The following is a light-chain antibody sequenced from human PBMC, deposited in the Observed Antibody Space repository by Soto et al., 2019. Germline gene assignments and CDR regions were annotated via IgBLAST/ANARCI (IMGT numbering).Light chain of an antibody. CDR3: CSYAGRYTWV. V-gene: IGLV2-23*02. J-gene: IGLJ3*02. Sequence: QSVLTQPASVSGSPGQSITISCTGTSTDVGAYNLVSWYQQYPGKAPTLLLFEVNRRPSGVPDRFSGSKSGNTASLTISGLQADDEADYYCCSYAGRYTWVFGGGTKLTVL. CDR1: STDVGAYNL. CDR2: EVN.